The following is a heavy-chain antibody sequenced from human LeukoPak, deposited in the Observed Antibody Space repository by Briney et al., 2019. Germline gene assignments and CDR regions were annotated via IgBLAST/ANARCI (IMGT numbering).Heavy chain of an antibody. CDR1: GFTFSSYA. J-gene: IGHJ4*02. CDR2: ISGSGGST. CDR3: ARMDYGDYVTLFDY. D-gene: IGHD4-17*01. V-gene: IGHV3-23*01. Sequence: GGSLRLSCAASGFTFSSYAMSWVCQAPGKGLEWVSAISGSGGSTYYADSVKGRFTISRDNSKNTLYLQMNSLRAEDTAVYYCARMDYGDYVTLFDYWGQGTLVTVSS.